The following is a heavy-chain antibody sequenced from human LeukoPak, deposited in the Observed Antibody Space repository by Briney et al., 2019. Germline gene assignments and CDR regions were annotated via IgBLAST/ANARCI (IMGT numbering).Heavy chain of an antibody. CDR2: ISGSGGST. Sequence: GGSLRLSCAASGFTFSSYAMSWVRQAPGKGLEWVSAISGSGGSTYYADSVKGRFTISRDNSKNTLYLQMNSLRAEDTAGYYCAKEPIQRLRYFLFDYWGQGTLVTVSS. CDR1: GFTFSSYA. CDR3: AKEPIQRLRYFLFDY. D-gene: IGHD3-9*01. J-gene: IGHJ4*02. V-gene: IGHV3-23*01.